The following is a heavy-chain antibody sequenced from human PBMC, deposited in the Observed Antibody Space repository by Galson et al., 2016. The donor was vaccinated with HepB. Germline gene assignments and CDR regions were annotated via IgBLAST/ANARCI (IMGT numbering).Heavy chain of an antibody. D-gene: IGHD3-10*01. CDR1: GFTFNNYW. V-gene: IGHV3-74*01. Sequence: LRLSCAASGFTFNNYWMYWVRQAPGKGLVWISCITNDGSSTTYADSVKGRFTISRDNAKNTQYMQMNSLRAEDTAVYYCARGGFNHGLDVWGQGTTVTVSS. CDR3: ARGGFNHGLDV. CDR2: ITNDGSST. J-gene: IGHJ6*02.